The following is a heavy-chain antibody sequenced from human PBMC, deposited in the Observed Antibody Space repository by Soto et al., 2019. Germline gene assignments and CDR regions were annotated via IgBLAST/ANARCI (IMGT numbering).Heavy chain of an antibody. Sequence: GGSLRLSCAASGFTFSSYAMHWVRQAPGKGLEWVAVISYDGSNKYYADSVKGRFTISRDNSKNTLYLQMNSLRAEDTAVYYCARDVQRRRIAVLDYWGQGTLVTVSS. J-gene: IGHJ4*02. D-gene: IGHD6-19*01. CDR2: ISYDGSNK. V-gene: IGHV3-30-3*01. CDR3: ARDVQRRRIAVLDY. CDR1: GFTFSSYA.